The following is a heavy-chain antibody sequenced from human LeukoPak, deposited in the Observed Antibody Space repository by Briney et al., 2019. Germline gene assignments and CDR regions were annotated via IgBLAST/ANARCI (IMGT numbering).Heavy chain of an antibody. Sequence: ASVKVSCKASGYTFTSYYMHWVRQAPGQGLEWMGIINPSGGSTSYAQKFQGRVTITRDTSTSTVYMELSSLRSEDTAVYHCARVGRAVAGTPPHYSDYWGQGTLVTVSS. CDR3: ARVGRAVAGTPPHYSDY. V-gene: IGHV1-46*01. CDR2: INPSGGST. D-gene: IGHD6-19*01. CDR1: GYTFTSYY. J-gene: IGHJ4*02.